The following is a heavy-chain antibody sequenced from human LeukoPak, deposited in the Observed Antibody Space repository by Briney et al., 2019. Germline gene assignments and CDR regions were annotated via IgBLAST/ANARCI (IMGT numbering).Heavy chain of an antibody. V-gene: IGHV3-21*01. CDR2: ISSSSSYI. CDR1: GFTFSSYS. Sequence: PGGSLRLSCAASGFTFSSYSMNWVRQAPGKGLEWVSSISSSSSYIYYADSVKGRFTISRDNAKNSLYLQMNSLRAEDTAVYYCARWGSGWGENDYWGQGTLVTVSS. CDR3: ARWGSGWGENDY. D-gene: IGHD6-19*01. J-gene: IGHJ4*02.